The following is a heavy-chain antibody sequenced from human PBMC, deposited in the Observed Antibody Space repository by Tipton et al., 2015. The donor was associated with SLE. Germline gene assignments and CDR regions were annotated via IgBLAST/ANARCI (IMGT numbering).Heavy chain of an antibody. V-gene: IGHV1-8*01. J-gene: IGHJ4*02. CDR1: GYTFTSYD. Sequence: QLVQSGAEVKKPGAAVKVSCKASGYTFTSYDINWVRQATGQGLEWMGWMNPNSGNTGYAQKFQGSVTITRNTSISPAYMELSSLISEDTSVYYCARGPSWSVYYFYLCYWGQGTLVTVSS. CDR3: ARGPSWSVYYFYLCY. D-gene: IGHD3-3*01. CDR2: MNPNSGNT.